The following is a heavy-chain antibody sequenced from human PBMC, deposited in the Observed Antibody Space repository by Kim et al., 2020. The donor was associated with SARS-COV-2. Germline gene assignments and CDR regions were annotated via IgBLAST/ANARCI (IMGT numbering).Heavy chain of an antibody. CDR2: IRWEGNSYAT. Sequence: GGSLRLSCAASGVTFSGSTMHWVRQASGKGLEWVGRIRWEGNSYATEYGASVKGRFTISRDDSKNTAYLQMNSLKTEDTAIYYCARCPPYTDSYWDAFDMWGQGTLVTVSS. CDR1: GVTFSGST. V-gene: IGHV3-73*01. CDR3: ARCPPYTDSYWDAFDM. D-gene: IGHD1-26*01. J-gene: IGHJ3*02.